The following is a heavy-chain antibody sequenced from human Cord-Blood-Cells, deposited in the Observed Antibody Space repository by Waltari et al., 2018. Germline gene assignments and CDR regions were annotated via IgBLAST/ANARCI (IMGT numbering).Heavy chain of an antibody. CDR2: IKQDGSEK. CDR1: GFTCSLYG. V-gene: IGHV3-7*05. J-gene: IGHJ4*02. CDR3: ARDRDLDY. Sequence: EVQLVESGGGLVQPGGSLRLSCAASGFTCSLYGMSWVRQAPGKGLEGVANIKQDGSEKYYVDSVKGRYTISRDNAKSSLYLQMNSLRAEDTAVYYCARDRDLDYWGQGTLVTVSS.